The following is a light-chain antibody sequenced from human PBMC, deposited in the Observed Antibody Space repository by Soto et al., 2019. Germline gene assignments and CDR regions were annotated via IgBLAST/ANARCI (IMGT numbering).Light chain of an antibody. CDR2: EVS. CDR3: SSYSNTNTLV. V-gene: IGLV2-14*01. Sequence: QSALTQPASVSGSLGQSITISCTGTRSDVGGYNFVSWYQQHPGKAPKLMIHEVSNRPSGVSNRFSGSKSGNTASLTISGLQAEDEGGYYCSSYSNTNTLVFGGGTKLTVL. J-gene: IGLJ2*01. CDR1: RSDVGGYNF.